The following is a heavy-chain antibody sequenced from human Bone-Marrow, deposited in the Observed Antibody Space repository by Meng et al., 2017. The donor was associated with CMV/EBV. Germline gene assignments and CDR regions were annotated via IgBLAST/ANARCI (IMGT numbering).Heavy chain of an antibody. CDR3: ARERGRSDHDAFDI. J-gene: IGHJ3*02. CDR2: IKQDGSEK. D-gene: IGHD2-15*01. CDR1: GFTFSSYW. Sequence: GESLKISCAASGFTFSSYWMSWVRQAPGKGLEWVANIKQDGSEKYYVDSVKGRFTISRDNAKNSLYLQMNSLRAEDTAVYYCARERGRSDHDAFDIWGLGTVVTVSS. V-gene: IGHV3-7*01.